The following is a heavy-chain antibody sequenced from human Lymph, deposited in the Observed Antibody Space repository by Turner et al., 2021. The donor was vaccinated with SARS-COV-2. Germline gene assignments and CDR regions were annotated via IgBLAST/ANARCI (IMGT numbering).Heavy chain of an antibody. Sequence: QRQLQVSGPGLVKPCETLSLACTVSVGSISSSSYYWCWIRQLPGKGREWIGNIEFSGSDYNNPSHEGPVTLSVDTSRNQFTLKLSSVTAADTAVDTCARHPPWYSGTYSGAFDIWGQGTMVTVSS. CDR2: IEFSGSD. D-gene: IGHD1-26*01. V-gene: IGHV4-39*01. J-gene: IGHJ3*02. CDR1: VGSISSSSYY. CDR3: ARHPPWYSGTYSGAFDI.